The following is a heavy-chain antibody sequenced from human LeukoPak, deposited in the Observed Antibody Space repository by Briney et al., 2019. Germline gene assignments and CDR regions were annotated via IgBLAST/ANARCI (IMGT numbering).Heavy chain of an antibody. CDR2: TAYDGAEK. J-gene: IGHJ4*02. CDR1: GSTISGHL. CDR3: AREGDRHFTFDY. Sequence: PGGSLRLSCAASGSTISGHLLHWVRQAPGKGLEWVGGTAYDGAEKYYADSVRGRFAISRDNSKSTVYLEMNSLRPEDAAVYYCAREGDRHFTFDYWGRGTLVTVSS. V-gene: IGHV3-30*01. D-gene: IGHD2/OR15-2a*01.